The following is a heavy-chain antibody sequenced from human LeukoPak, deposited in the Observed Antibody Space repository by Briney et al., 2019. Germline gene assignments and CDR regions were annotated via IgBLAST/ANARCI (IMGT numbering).Heavy chain of an antibody. CDR1: GFSFSNYT. CDR2: LTGGSSYI. D-gene: IGHD6-25*01. Sequence: GGSLRLPCAASGFSFSNYTMTWVRQAPGKGLEWVSCLTGGSSYIFYADSVKGRFTISRDNAKNSLFLQMNSLRAEDTAVYYCAKFSGYSSGSQYYFDYWGQGTLVTVSS. V-gene: IGHV3-21*01. J-gene: IGHJ4*02. CDR3: AKFSGYSSGSQYYFDY.